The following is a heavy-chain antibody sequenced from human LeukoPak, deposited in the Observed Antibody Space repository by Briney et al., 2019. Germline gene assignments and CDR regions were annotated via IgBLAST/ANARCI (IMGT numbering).Heavy chain of an antibody. V-gene: IGHV4-34*01. J-gene: IGHJ3*02. Sequence: SETLSLTCAVYGGSFSGYYWSWIRQPPGKGLEWIGEINHSGSTNYNPSLKSRVTISVDTSKNQFSLKLSSVTAADTAVYYCARGNPVKADAFDIWGQGTMVTVSS. CDR3: ARGNPVKADAFDI. CDR1: GGSFSGYY. CDR2: INHSGST.